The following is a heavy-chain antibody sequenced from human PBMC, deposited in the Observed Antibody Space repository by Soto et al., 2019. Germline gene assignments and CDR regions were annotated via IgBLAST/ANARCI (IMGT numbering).Heavy chain of an antibody. Sequence: PGGSLRLSCAASGFTFSSYGMHWVRQAPGKGLEWVAVISYDGSNKYYADSVKGRFTISRDNSKNTLYLQMNSLRAEDTAVYYCAKAPLTTVIADFDYWGQGTLVTVSS. CDR2: ISYDGSNK. J-gene: IGHJ4*02. D-gene: IGHD4-17*01. CDR3: AKAPLTTVIADFDY. V-gene: IGHV3-30*18. CDR1: GFTFSSYG.